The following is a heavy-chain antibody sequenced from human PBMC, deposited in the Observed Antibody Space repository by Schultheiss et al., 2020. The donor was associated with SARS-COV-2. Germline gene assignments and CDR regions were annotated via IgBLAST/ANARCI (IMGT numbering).Heavy chain of an antibody. CDR3: ARHGFGWFDP. Sequence: SETLSLTCAVSGGSISSSNWWSWVRQPPGKGLEWIGEIYHSGSTNYSPSFQGHVTISADKSISTAYLQWSSLKASDTAMYYCARHGFGWFDPWGQGTLVTVSS. J-gene: IGHJ5*02. V-gene: IGHV4-4*02. D-gene: IGHD3-16*01. CDR1: GGSISSSNW. CDR2: IYHSGST.